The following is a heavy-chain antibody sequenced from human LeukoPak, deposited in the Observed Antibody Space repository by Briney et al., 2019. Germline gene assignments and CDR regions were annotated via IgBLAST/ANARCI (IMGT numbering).Heavy chain of an antibody. D-gene: IGHD3-10*01. CDR2: IYPGDSDT. V-gene: IGHV5-51*01. CDR1: GYSFTSYW. Sequence: GESLKISCKGSGYSFTSYWIGWVRQMPGKGLEWMGIIYPGDSDTRYSPSFQGQVTFSADKSISTAYLQWSSLKASDTAMYYCAREASRFGESNWFDPWGQGTLVTVSS. J-gene: IGHJ5*02. CDR3: AREASRFGESNWFDP.